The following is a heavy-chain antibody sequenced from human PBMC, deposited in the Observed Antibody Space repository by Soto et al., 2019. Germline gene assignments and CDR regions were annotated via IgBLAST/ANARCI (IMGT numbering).Heavy chain of an antibody. J-gene: IGHJ4*02. CDR2: ISAYNGNT. D-gene: IGHD5-18*01. CDR3: ARDTVMALPDA. V-gene: IGHV1-18*01. CDR1: GYTFTSYG. Sequence: QVQLVQSGAEVKKPGASVKVSCKASGYTFTSYGISWVRQAPGQGLEWMGWISAYNGNTKYVQKLQGRVTMTTDPSTSTAYMELRRLRSDDTAVYYCARDTVMALPDAWGQGTLVTVSS.